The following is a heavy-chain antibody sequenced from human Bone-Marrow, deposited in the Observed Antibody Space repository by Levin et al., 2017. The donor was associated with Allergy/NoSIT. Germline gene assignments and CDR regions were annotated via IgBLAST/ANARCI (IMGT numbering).Heavy chain of an antibody. CDR3: AKNWDYDILTGFTD. Sequence: EASVKVSCAASGFTFDDYAMSWVRQVPGKGLEWVAGIGSNGGGTGYAESVRGRFVVSRDNAENSVFLQMRSLRDDDTAFYYCAKNWDYDILTGFTDWGQGMLVTVSS. CDR1: GFTFDDYA. J-gene: IGHJ4*02. CDR2: IGSNGGGT. D-gene: IGHD3-9*01. V-gene: IGHV3-20*04.